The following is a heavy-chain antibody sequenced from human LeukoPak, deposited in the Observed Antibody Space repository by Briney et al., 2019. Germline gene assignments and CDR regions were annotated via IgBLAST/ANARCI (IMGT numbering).Heavy chain of an antibody. J-gene: IGHJ4*02. V-gene: IGHV4-59*12. CDR2: IYYSGST. D-gene: IGHD3-3*01. Sequence: SETLSLTCTVSGGSISSYYWSWIRQPPGKGLEWIGYIYYSGSTNYNPSLKSRVTISVDTSKNQFSLKLSSVTAADTAVYYCARAPGLRFLEWLSRGLYYFDYWGQGTLVTVSS. CDR1: GGSISSYY. CDR3: ARAPGLRFLEWLSRGLYYFDY.